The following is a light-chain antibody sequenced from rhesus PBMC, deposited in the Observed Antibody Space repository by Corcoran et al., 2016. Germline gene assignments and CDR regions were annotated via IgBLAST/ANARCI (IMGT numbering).Light chain of an antibody. CDR3: QKYNDWPPS. CDR2: YAS. J-gene: IGKJ2*01. CDR1: QSVGSY. V-gene: IGKV3-42*02. Sequence: ETVVTQSPATLSLSPGERATLSCRASQSVGSYLAWYQQKPGQAPRLLIYYASSRATSIPDMFSGSGCGTEFTLTISSLDPEDVGVYYCQKYNDWPPSFGQGTKVEIK.